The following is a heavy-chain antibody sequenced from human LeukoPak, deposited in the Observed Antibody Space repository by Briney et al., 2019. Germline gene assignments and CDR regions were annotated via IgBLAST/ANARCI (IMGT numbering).Heavy chain of an antibody. V-gene: IGHV3-48*04. Sequence: GGSLRLSCVASGFTFSTYNMNWIRQAPGKGLEWVSHISPRGTTRYYADSVKGRFTISRDNAKNSLYLKMSSLRVEDSAVYYCASFSIRTGAYYLDVWGKGTTVAVSS. CDR2: ISPRGTTR. J-gene: IGHJ6*03. CDR1: GFTFSTYN. D-gene: IGHD2/OR15-2a*01. CDR3: ASFSIRTGAYYLDV.